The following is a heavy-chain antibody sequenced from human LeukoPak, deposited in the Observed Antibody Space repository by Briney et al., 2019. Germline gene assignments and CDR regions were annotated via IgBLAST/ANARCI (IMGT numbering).Heavy chain of an antibody. D-gene: IGHD6-25*01. V-gene: IGHV6-1*01. CDR1: GDSVSSIRAA. CDR2: TYYTSKWNT. Sequence: PSQTLSLTCAISGDSVSSIRAAWNWIRQSPSRGLEWLGRTYYTSKWNTDYAVSVKSRIVVNPDTSKNQFSLQLNSVTSEDTAVYYCARGRASAFDVWGQGTMVTVSS. CDR3: ARGRASAFDV. J-gene: IGHJ3*01.